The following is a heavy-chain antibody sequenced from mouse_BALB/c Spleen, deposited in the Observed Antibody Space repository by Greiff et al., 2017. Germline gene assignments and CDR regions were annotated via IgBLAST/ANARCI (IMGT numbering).Heavy chain of an antibody. J-gene: IGHJ3*01. CDR3: ARNYYGSSYPFAY. Sequence: EVHLVESGGGLVQPGGSRKLSCAASGFTFSDYGMAWVRQAPGKGPEWVAFISNLAYSIYYADTVTGRFTISRENAKNTLYLEMSSLRSEDTAMYYCARNYYGSSYPFAYWGQGTLVTVSA. CDR2: ISNLAYSI. V-gene: IGHV5-15*02. CDR1: GFTFSDYG. D-gene: IGHD1-1*01.